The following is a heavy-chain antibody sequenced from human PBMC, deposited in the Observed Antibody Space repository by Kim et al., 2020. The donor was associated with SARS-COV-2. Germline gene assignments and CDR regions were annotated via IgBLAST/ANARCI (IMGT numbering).Heavy chain of an antibody. V-gene: IGHV3-23*01. Sequence: GRFTISRDNSKNTLYLQMNSLRAEDTAVYYCAKRRGPLLWFGEPDDAFDIWGQGTMVTVSS. D-gene: IGHD3-10*01. J-gene: IGHJ3*02. CDR3: AKRRGPLLWFGEPDDAFDI.